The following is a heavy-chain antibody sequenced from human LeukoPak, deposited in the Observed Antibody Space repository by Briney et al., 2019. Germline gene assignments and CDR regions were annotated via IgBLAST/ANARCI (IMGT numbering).Heavy chain of an antibody. CDR2: INWNGGST. V-gene: IGHV3-20*04. Sequence: GGSLRLSCAASGFTFDDYGMSWVRQAPGKGLEWVSGINWNGGSTGYADSVKGRFTISRDNAKNSLYLQMNSLRAEDTALYYCARARGPYFYDSSGYPYYFDYWGQGTLVTVSS. CDR1: GFTFDDYG. J-gene: IGHJ4*02. CDR3: ARARGPYFYDSSGYPYYFDY. D-gene: IGHD3-22*01.